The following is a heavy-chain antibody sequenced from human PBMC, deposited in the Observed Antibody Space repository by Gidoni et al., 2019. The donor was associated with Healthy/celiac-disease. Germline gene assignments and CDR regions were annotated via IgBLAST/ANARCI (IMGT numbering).Heavy chain of an antibody. CDR2: INAGNGNT. V-gene: IGHV1-3*01. J-gene: IGHJ3*02. D-gene: IGHD3-10*01. CDR1: GYTFTSYA. CDR3: ARGLGKDAFDI. Sequence: QVQLVQSGAEVKKPGASVKVSCQASGYTFTSYAMHWVRQAPGQRLEWMGWINAGNGNTKYSQKFQGRVTITRDTSASTAYMELSSLRSEDTAVYYCARGLGKDAFDIWGQGTMVTVSS.